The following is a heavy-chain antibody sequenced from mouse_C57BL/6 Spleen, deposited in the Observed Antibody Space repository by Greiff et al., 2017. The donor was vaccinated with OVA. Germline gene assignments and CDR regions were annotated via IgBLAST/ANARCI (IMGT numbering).Heavy chain of an antibody. J-gene: IGHJ2*01. Sequence: QVQLQQSGAELVKPGASVKLSCKASGYTFTSYWMHWVKQRPGQGLEWIGMIHPNSGSTNYNEKFKSKATLTVDKSYSTAYMQLISLTSEDSAVYYCARSIYYDYDDFDYWGQGTTRTVSS. V-gene: IGHV1-64*01. CDR1: GYTFTSYW. CDR2: IHPNSGST. D-gene: IGHD2-4*01. CDR3: ARSIYYDYDDFDY.